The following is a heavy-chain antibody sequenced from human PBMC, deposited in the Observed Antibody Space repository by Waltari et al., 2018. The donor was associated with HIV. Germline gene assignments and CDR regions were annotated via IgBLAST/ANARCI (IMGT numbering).Heavy chain of an antibody. V-gene: IGHV3-30*03. Sequence: QVRLVESGGGVAQPGTSLRLSCLASGFTLSSYGRHWVRQAPGSGLEWVSFTSVDGSTTYSIASVKGRFTVSRENSKNTLYLQMNSLRVEDTGVYYCARDLSYGTTWPSYWGQGALVTVSS. J-gene: IGHJ4*02. CDR2: TSVDGSTT. CDR1: GFTLSSYG. D-gene: IGHD3-10*01. CDR3: ARDLSYGTTWPSY.